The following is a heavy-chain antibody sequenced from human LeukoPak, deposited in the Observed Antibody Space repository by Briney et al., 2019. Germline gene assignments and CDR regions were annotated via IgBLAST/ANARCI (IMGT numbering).Heavy chain of an antibody. V-gene: IGHV3-23*01. J-gene: IGHJ4*02. CDR2: IGDSGSGG. Sequence: PGGSLRLSCSASGFNFNHFAMSWVRQAPGKRLEWVSTIGDSGSGGSYADSVRGRFTISRDNSKNMVYLQMHSLRVDDSAVYYCSRIKYGGNSGYHFGYWGQGTLVTVSS. CDR1: GFNFNHFA. D-gene: IGHD4-23*01. CDR3: SRIKYGGNSGYHFGY.